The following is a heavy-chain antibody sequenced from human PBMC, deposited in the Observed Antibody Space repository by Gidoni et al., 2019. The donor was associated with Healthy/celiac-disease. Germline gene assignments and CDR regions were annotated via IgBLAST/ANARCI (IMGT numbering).Heavy chain of an antibody. CDR3: ARVGYDSSGYYSDLWWFDP. J-gene: IGHJ5*02. D-gene: IGHD3-22*01. Sequence: EVQLVESGGGLVQPGGSLRLSCAASGFTFSSSSMNWVRQAPGKGLEWVSYISSSSSTIYYADAVKGRFTISRDNAKNSLYLQMNSLRDDDTAVYYCARVGYDSSGYYSDLWWFDPWGQGTLVTVSS. CDR2: ISSSSSTI. V-gene: IGHV3-48*02. CDR1: GFTFSSSS.